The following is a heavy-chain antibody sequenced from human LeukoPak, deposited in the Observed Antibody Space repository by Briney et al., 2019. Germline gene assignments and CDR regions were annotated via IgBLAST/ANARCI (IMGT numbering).Heavy chain of an antibody. CDR1: GGSISGYY. V-gene: IGHV4-59*01. CDR2: IYDSGSI. J-gene: IGHJ6*02. D-gene: IGHD3-10*01. Sequence: PSETLSLTCTVSGGSISGYYWSWIRQPPGKGLEWIGYIYDSGSINYNPSLKSRVTISVDTSKNQFSLKLSSVTAADMAVYYCARVGGTNYYYYGMDVWGQGTTVTVSS. CDR3: ARVGGTNYYYYGMDV.